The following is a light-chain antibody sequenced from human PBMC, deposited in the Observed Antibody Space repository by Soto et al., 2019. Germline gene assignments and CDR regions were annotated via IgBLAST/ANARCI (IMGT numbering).Light chain of an antibody. CDR2: AAS. V-gene: IGKV1-8*01. CDR3: QQYYSFPIT. Sequence: AIRMTQSPSSLSASVGDRVTITCRASQGISSYLAWYQQKPGKVPKLLIYAASSLQGGVPSRFSGSGSGTDFTLTISCLQSEDFATYYCQQYYSFPITFGQGTRLEIK. CDR1: QGISSY. J-gene: IGKJ5*01.